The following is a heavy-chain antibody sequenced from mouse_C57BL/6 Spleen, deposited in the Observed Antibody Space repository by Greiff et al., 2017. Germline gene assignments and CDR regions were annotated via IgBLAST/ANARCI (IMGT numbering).Heavy chain of an antibody. CDR3: ARRDYGSSYAIDY. V-gene: IGHV5-17*01. CDR1: GFTFSDYG. CDR2: ISSGSSTI. J-gene: IGHJ4*01. Sequence: EVKLMESGGGLVKPGGSLKLSCAASGFTFSDYGMHWVRQAPEKGLEWVAYISSGSSTIYYADTVKGRFTISRDKAKNTLFLQMNSLRSEDTAMYYCARRDYGSSYAIDYWGQGTSVTVSA. D-gene: IGHD1-1*01.